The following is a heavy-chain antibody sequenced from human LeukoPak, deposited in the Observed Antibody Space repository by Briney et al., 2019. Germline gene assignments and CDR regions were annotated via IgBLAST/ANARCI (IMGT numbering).Heavy chain of an antibody. Sequence: PGGSLRLSCAASVFSFNFYDMNWARQAPGKGLAWVSLIYSDGVTQYADSVKGRFTISRDNSKNTLYLQMNSLRDEDTAVYFCARDRAEGKTWVEFDPWGQGTLVTVSS. CDR3: ARDRAEGKTWVEFDP. J-gene: IGHJ5*02. CDR2: IYSDGVT. V-gene: IGHV3-66*02. CDR1: VFSFNFYD.